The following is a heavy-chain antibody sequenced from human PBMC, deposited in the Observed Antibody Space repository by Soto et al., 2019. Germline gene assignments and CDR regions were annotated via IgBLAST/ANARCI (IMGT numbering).Heavy chain of an antibody. CDR1: GFSFSSDA. Sequence: EVILLESGGDLVAPGESLRLSCVASGFSFSSDALTWVRQAPGKGLEWVADISGQGGTTYYADSVKGRFTISRDNSKNTLSLQMASLRVEATAVYYCAKENDYSIIANNWFDSWGPGTLVTVSS. J-gene: IGHJ5*01. CDR3: AKENDYSIIANNWFDS. V-gene: IGHV3-23*01. D-gene: IGHD4-4*01. CDR2: ISGQGGTT.